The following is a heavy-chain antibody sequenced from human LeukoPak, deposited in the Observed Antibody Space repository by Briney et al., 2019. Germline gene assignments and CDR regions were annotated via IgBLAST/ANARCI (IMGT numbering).Heavy chain of an antibody. Sequence: SETLSLTCTVSGGSISSSSYYWGWIRQPPGKGLEWIGSVYYSGSTYYNPSLKSRVTISVDTSKNQFSLKLSSVTAADTAVYYCARDLNVEMATNLFDYWGQGTLVTVSS. CDR2: VYYSGST. V-gene: IGHV4-39*07. CDR3: ARDLNVEMATNLFDY. CDR1: GGSISSSSYY. D-gene: IGHD5-24*01. J-gene: IGHJ4*02.